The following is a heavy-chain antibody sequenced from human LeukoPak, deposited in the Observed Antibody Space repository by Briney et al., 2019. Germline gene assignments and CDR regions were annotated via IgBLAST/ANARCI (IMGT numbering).Heavy chain of an antibody. CDR2: IDASGGST. D-gene: IGHD3-22*01. J-gene: IGHJ4*02. CDR3: AKENPNRSWLLPG. CDR1: GFTLTSYA. Sequence: GGSLRLSCAASGFTLTSYAMSWVRQSPEKGLEWVSAIDASGGSTYYADSVKGRFTISRDNSKNTLYLQMNDLRAEDTAIYYCAKENPNRSWLLPGWGQGTLVTVSS. V-gene: IGHV3-23*01.